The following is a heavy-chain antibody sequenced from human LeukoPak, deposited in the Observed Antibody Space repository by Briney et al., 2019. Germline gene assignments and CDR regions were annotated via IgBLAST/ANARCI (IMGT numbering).Heavy chain of an antibody. CDR3: ARERRGAHTSGYYYVSGGGYFDL. J-gene: IGHJ2*01. CDR1: GYTFTTYG. V-gene: IGHV1-18*01. CDR2: ISAYTSNT. Sequence: ASVNVSCKASGYTFTTYGISWVRQAPGQGLERMGWISAYTSNTNYAQKLQGRVTMTTDTSTSTAYMELRSLRYDDTAVYYCARERRGAHTSGYYYVSGGGYFDLWGRGTVVTVSS. D-gene: IGHD3-22*01.